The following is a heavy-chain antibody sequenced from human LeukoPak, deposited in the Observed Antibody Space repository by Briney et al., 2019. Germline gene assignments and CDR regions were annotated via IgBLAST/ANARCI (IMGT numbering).Heavy chain of an antibody. V-gene: IGHV4-34*01. Sequence: SETLSLTCAVYGGSFSGYYWSWIRQPPGKGLEWIGEINHSGSTNYNPSLKSRVTISVDTSKNQFSLKLSSVTAADTAVYYCVRAPRYCSGGSCYGRRKNWFDPWGQGTLVTVSS. CDR3: VRAPRYCSGGSCYGRRKNWFDP. CDR1: GGSFSGYY. CDR2: INHSGST. J-gene: IGHJ5*02. D-gene: IGHD2-15*01.